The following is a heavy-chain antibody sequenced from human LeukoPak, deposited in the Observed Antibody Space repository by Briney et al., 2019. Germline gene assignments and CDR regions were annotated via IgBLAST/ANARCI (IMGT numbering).Heavy chain of an antibody. D-gene: IGHD3-22*01. CDR2: ISSSSSYT. CDR1: GFTFSDYY. V-gene: IGHV3-11*05. J-gene: IGHJ4*02. Sequence: KPGGSLRLSCAASGFTFSDYYMSWIRQAPGKGLEWVSYISSSSSYTNYADSVKGPFTISRDNAKSSLYLQMNSLRAEDTAVYYCARVSYDSSNFDYWGQGTLGNVSS. CDR3: ARVSYDSSNFDY.